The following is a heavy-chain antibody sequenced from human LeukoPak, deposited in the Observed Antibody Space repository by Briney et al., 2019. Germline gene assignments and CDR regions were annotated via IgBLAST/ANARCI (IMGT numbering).Heavy chain of an antibody. CDR1: GYTFTSYY. Sequence: GASVKVSCKTSGYTFTSYYIHWVRQAPGQGLEWMGIINPSGGSTSYAQKFQGRVTMTRDTSTSTVYMYLSSLRSEDTAVYYCARDSRYYDSSDYYLSYWGQGTLVTVSS. J-gene: IGHJ4*02. V-gene: IGHV1-46*01. CDR3: ARDSRYYDSSDYYLSY. D-gene: IGHD3-22*01. CDR2: INPSGGST.